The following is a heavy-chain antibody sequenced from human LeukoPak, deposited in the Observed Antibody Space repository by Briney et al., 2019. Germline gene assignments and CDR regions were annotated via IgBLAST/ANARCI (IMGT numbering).Heavy chain of an antibody. CDR3: ARSSSSDWYYFDY. V-gene: IGHV4-59*01. CDR1: GGSISSYY. D-gene: IGHD6-19*01. CDR2: IYDSGST. Sequence: PSETLSLTCTVSGGSISSYYWSWIRQPPGKGLEWIGYIYDSGSTNSNPSLNSRVTISVDTSKNHLSLKLSSVTAADTAVYYCARSSSSDWYYFDYWGQGTLVTVSS. J-gene: IGHJ4*02.